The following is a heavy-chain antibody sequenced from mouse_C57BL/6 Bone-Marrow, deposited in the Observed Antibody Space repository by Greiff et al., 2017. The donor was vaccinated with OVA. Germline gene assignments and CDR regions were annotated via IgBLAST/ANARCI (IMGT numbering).Heavy chain of an antibody. J-gene: IGHJ1*03. CDR2: IWRGGST. D-gene: IGHD2-1*01. CDR3: AKNGGNYDWYFDV. CDR1: GFSLTSYG. V-gene: IGHV2-5*01. Sequence: VQLVESGPGLVQPSQSLSITCTVSGFSLTSYGVHWVRQSPGKGLEWLGVIWRGGSTDYNAAFMSRLSITKDNSKSQVFFKMNSLQADDTAIYYCAKNGGNYDWYFDVWGTGTTVTVSS.